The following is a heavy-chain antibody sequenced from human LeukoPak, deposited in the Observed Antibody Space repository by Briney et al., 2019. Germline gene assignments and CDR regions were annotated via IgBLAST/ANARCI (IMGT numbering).Heavy chain of an antibody. CDR3: ARDTYVLLWFGELSSAFDI. V-gene: IGHV1-69*05. D-gene: IGHD3-10*01. CDR2: IIPIFGTA. Sequence: ASVKVSCKASGGTLSSYAISWVRQAPGQGLEWMGRIIPIFGTANYAQKFQGRVTITTDESTSTAYMELSSLRSEDTAVYYCARDTYVLLWFGELSSAFDIWGQGTMVTVSS. CDR1: GGTLSSYA. J-gene: IGHJ3*02.